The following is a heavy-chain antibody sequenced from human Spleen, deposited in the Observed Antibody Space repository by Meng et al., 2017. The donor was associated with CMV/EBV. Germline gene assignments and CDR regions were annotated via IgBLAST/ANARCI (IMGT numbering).Heavy chain of an antibody. J-gene: IGHJ4*02. Sequence: SETLSLTCTVSGGSISSSGYYWGWIRQPPGKGLAWIGSFYHSGSTYHNPSLKSRVTISVDTSKNQFSLKLTSVTAADTAVYYCARSIGSYYYEEGAHDYWGQGTLVTVSS. CDR3: ARSIGSYYYEEGAHDY. V-gene: IGHV4-39*01. CDR1: GGSISSSGYY. CDR2: FYHSGST. D-gene: IGHD3-22*01.